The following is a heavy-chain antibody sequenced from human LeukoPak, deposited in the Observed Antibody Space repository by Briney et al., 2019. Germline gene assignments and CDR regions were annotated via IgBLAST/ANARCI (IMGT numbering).Heavy chain of an antibody. CDR1: GFRFSDQW. V-gene: IGHV5-51*01. D-gene: IGHD3-10*01. CDR3: AKDQIGHGRFDY. Sequence: GESLKISCKASGFRFSDQWIGWVRQKPGKDLEWMGIIYPDGSHTAYSPSFQGQVTISADRSITTAYLHWSSLRASDTAIYYCAKDQIGHGRFDYWGQGTLVTVSS. CDR2: IYPDGSHT. J-gene: IGHJ4*02.